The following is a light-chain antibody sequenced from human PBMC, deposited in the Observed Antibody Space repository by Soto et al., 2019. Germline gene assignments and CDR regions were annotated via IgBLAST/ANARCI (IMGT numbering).Light chain of an antibody. V-gene: IGKV1-5*03. CDR3: QQYTV. J-gene: IGKJ1*01. CDR1: QSISSW. Sequence: IQMTQSPSTLSASVGDRVTITCRASQSISSWLAWYQQKPGKAPKLLIYKASTLESGVPSRFSGSGSGTEFTLAISSLQPDDFATYYCQQYTVFGQGTKVDIK. CDR2: KAS.